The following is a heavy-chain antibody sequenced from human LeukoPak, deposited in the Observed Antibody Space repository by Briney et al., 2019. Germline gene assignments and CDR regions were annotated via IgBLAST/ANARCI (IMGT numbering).Heavy chain of an antibody. Sequence: GGSLRLSCAASGFTFSSYAMHWVRQAPGKGLEWVAVISYDGSNKYYADSVKGRFTISRDNSKNTLYLQMNSLRAEDTAVYYCARDKSADYYDSSGLEYYFDYWGQGTLVTVSS. CDR3: ARDKSADYYDSSGLEYYFDY. V-gene: IGHV3-30*04. CDR1: GFTFSSYA. D-gene: IGHD3-22*01. CDR2: ISYDGSNK. J-gene: IGHJ4*02.